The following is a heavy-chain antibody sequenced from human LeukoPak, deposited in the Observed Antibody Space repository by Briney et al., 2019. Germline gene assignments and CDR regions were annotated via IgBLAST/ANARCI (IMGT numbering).Heavy chain of an antibody. V-gene: IGHV3-74*01. J-gene: IGHJ4*02. Sequence: PGGSLRLSCAASGFTFSNYWMHWVRQAPGKGLVWVSRINSDGINTSYADSVKGRFTISRDDAKNLLDLDMNSLRAEDTAVYYCARGHTAVTRHFDFWGQGTLVTVSS. D-gene: IGHD4-17*01. CDR2: INSDGINT. CDR1: GFTFSNYW. CDR3: ARGHTAVTRHFDF.